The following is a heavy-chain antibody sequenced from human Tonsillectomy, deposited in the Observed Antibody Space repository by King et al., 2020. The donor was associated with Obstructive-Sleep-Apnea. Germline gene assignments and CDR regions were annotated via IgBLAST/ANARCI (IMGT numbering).Heavy chain of an antibody. CDR3: ARDYGGNSGTPNFDY. J-gene: IGHJ4*02. CDR2: VYYTGGT. CDR1: GGSISSSSYY. D-gene: IGHD4-23*01. V-gene: IGHV4-39*07. Sequence: QLQESGPGLVKPSETLSLTCTVSGGSISSSSYYWGWIRQPPGKGLEWIGSVYYTGGTHCNPSLKSRVTISIDTSKNQFSLKLSSVTAADTAMYYGARDYGGNSGTPNFDYWGQGTLVTVSS.